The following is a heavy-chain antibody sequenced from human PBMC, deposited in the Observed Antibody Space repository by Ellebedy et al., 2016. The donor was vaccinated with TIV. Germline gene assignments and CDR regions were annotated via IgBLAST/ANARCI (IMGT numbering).Heavy chain of an antibody. CDR2: IYSTGNT. J-gene: IGHJ4*02. D-gene: IGHD2-15*01. CDR3: ARDPGYCGGGSCYYFDY. Sequence: SETLSLTXTVSGASFSDYYWNWIRQPAGKGLEWIGRIYSTGNTNYNPSLKSRVTMSADTSKNQISLNLSSVTAADTAVYYCARDPGYCGGGSCYYFDYWGQGTLVTVSS. CDR1: GASFSDYY. V-gene: IGHV4-4*07.